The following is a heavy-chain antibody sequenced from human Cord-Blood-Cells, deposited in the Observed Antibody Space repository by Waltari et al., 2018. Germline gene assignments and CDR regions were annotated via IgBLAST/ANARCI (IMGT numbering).Heavy chain of an antibody. J-gene: IGHJ5*02. V-gene: IGHV4-34*01. CDR1: GGSFSGYY. Sequence: QVQLPQWGAGLLKPSETLSLTCAVYGGSFSGYYWSWLRQPPGKGLEWIGEINHSGSTNYNPSLKSRVTISVDTSKNQFSLKLSSVTAADTAVYYCARGYCSSTSCYNWFDPWGQGTLVTVSS. CDR3: ARGYCSSTSCYNWFDP. D-gene: IGHD2-2*01. CDR2: INHSGST.